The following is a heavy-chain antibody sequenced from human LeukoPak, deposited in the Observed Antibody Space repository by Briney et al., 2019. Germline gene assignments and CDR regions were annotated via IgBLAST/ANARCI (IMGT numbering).Heavy chain of an antibody. J-gene: IGHJ4*02. CDR1: GYTFTGYY. V-gene: IGHV1-2*02. Sequence: ASVKVSCKASGYTFTGYYMHWVRQAPGQGLEWVGWINPNSGGTNYAQKFQGRVTMTRDTSISTAYMELSRLRSDDTAVYYCASDSSSWYYFDYWGQGTLVTVSS. CDR3: ASDSSSWYYFDY. CDR2: INPNSGGT. D-gene: IGHD6-13*01.